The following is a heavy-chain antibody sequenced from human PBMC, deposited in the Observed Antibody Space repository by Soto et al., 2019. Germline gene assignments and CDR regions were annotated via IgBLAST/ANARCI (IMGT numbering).Heavy chain of an antibody. D-gene: IGHD3-16*01. J-gene: IGHJ4*02. CDR2: ISAYHGNT. CDR3: ARESTERGLDY. CDR1: GYTFTTYG. V-gene: IGHV1-18*01. Sequence: QVQLVQSGAEVKKPGASVKVSCKASGYTFTTYGISWLRQAPGQGLEGMGWISAYHGNTNYAQNLQGRVTMTTDTSTSTASMELRSLRSDDTAVYYCARESTERGLDYWGQGTLVTVSS.